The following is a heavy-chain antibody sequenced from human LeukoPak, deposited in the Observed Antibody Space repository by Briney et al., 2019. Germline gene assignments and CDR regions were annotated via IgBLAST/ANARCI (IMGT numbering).Heavy chain of an antibody. D-gene: IGHD3-9*01. CDR2: ISNNGGNT. CDR1: GFTFSSYA. Sequence: GGSLRLSCSASGFTFSSYAMHWIRQAPGKGLEYVSAISNNGGNTYYADSVKGRFTISRDNSKNTLYLQMSSLRAEDTAVYYCVKVVSRYFDWLFEYYFDYWGQGTLVTVSS. V-gene: IGHV3-64D*06. J-gene: IGHJ4*02. CDR3: VKVVSRYFDWLFEYYFDY.